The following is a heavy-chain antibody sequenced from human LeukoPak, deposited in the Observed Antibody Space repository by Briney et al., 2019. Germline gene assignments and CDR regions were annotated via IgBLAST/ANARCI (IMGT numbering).Heavy chain of an antibody. V-gene: IGHV4-61*02. CDR3: ARGYFDWLSLDY. CDR2: IYTSGST. Sequence: SETLSLTCTVSGGSISSSSYYWSWIRQPAGKGLEWIGRIYTSGSTNYNPSLKSRVTISVDTSKNQFSLKLSSVTAADTAVYYCARGYFDWLSLDYWGQGTLVTVSS. J-gene: IGHJ4*02. CDR1: GGSISSSSYY. D-gene: IGHD3-9*01.